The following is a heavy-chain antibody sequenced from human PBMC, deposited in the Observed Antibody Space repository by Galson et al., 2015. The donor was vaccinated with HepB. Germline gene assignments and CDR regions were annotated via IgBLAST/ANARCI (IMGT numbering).Heavy chain of an antibody. CDR1: GGTFSSYA. CDR2: IIPIFGTA. CDR3: ARESMPGPWGDY. J-gene: IGHJ4*02. D-gene: IGHD7-27*01. V-gene: IGHV1-69*01. Sequence: SGGTFSSYAISWVRQAPGQGLEWMGGIIPIFGTANYAQKFQGRVTITADESTSTAYMELRSLRSDDTAMYYCARESMPGPWGDYWGQGTLVTVSS.